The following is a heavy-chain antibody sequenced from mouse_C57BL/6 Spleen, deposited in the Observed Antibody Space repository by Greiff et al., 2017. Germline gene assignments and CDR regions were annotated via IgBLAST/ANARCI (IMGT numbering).Heavy chain of an antibody. Sequence: QVQLQQPGAELVRPGSSVKLSCKASGYTFTSYWMHWVKQRPIQGLEWIGNIDPSDSETHYNQKFKDKATLTVDKSSSTAYMQLSSLTSEDSAVYDCGLCASGSYAMDYWGQGTSVTVSS. CDR3: GLCASGSYAMDY. J-gene: IGHJ4*01. D-gene: IGHD6-2*01. CDR1: GYTFTSYW. CDR2: IDPSDSET. V-gene: IGHV1-52*01.